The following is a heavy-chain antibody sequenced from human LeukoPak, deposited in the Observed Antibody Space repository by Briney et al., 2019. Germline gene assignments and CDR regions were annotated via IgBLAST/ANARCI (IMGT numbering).Heavy chain of an antibody. Sequence: SVKVSCKASGGTFSSYAISWVRQAPGQGLEWMGGIIPIFGTANYAQKFQGRVTITADESTSTAYMELSSLRSENTAVYYCARAESPSTYCSSTSCYYFDYWGQGTLVTVSS. CDR3: ARAESPSTYCSSTSCYYFDY. V-gene: IGHV1-69*13. J-gene: IGHJ4*02. CDR2: IIPIFGTA. CDR1: GGTFSSYA. D-gene: IGHD2-2*01.